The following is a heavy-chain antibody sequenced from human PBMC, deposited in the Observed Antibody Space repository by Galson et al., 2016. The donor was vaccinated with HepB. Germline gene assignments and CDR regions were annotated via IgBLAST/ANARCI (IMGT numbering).Heavy chain of an antibody. CDR2: IIPLLGIT. V-gene: IGHV1-69*04. D-gene: IGHD1-1*01. J-gene: IGHJ6*04. CDR3: AGRHSTTWKDGLGV. Sequence: SVKVSCKAVGGSFDYFVINWVRQTPGQGLEWMGRIIPLLGITNYEEKIKDRVTIIADKSTRTASMVLSGLSFDDTAVYFCAGRHSTTWKDGLGVWGRGTTVAVSS. CDR1: GGSFDYFV.